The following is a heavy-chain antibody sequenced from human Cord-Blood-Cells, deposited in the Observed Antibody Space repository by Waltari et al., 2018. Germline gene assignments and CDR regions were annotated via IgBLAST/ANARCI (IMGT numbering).Heavy chain of an antibody. CDR1: GFSLSNARMG. CDR3: ARIIRRPLLADY. D-gene: IGHD3-3*02. Sequence: QVTLKESGPVLVKPTETLTLTCTVSGFSLSNARMGVRWIRQPPGKALEWLAHIFSNDEKSYSTSLKSRLTISKDTSKSQVVLTMTNMDPVDTATYYCARIIRRPLLADYWGQGTLVTVSS. J-gene: IGHJ4*02. CDR2: IFSNDEK. V-gene: IGHV2-26*01.